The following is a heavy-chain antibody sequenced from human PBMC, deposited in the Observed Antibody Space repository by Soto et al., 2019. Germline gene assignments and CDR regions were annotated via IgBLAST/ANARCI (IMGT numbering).Heavy chain of an antibody. V-gene: IGHV4-59*01. D-gene: IGHD3-3*01. J-gene: IGHJ5*02. CDR3: PRDRFLEWPPAPFDP. CDR2: IYYSGST. CDR1: GGSISSYY. Sequence: SETLSLTCTVSGGSISSYYWSWIRQHPGKGLEWIGYIYYSGSTNYNPSLKSRVTISVDTSKNQFSLKLSSVTAADTAVYYCPRDRFLEWPPAPFDPWGQGTLVTVSS.